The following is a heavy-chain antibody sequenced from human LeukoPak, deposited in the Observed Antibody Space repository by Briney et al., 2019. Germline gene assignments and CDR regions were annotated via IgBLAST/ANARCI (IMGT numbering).Heavy chain of an antibody. D-gene: IGHD3-10*01. J-gene: IGHJ5*02. CDR2: INPNSGGT. Sequence: GASVKVSCKASGYIFTDYYMHWVRQAPGQELGWMGRINPNSGGTNYAQKFQGRVTMTRDTSISTAYMELSRLRSDDTAVYYCARGGSGSYFSWLDPWGQGTLVTVSS. CDR1: GYIFTDYY. CDR3: ARGGSGSYFSWLDP. V-gene: IGHV1-2*06.